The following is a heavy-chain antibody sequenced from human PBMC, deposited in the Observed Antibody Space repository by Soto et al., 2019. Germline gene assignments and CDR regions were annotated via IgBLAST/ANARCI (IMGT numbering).Heavy chain of an antibody. V-gene: IGHV3-7*01. CDR1: GFTFSSYW. CDR3: ARDSVYDSSGYYMAYYYYGMDV. D-gene: IGHD3-22*01. J-gene: IGHJ6*02. CDR2: IKQDGSEK. Sequence: GSLRLSCAASGFTFSSYWMSWVRQAPGKGLEWVANIKQDGSEKYYVDSVKGRFTISRDNAKNSLYLQMNSLRAEDTAVYYCARDSVYDSSGYYMAYYYYGMDVWGQGTTVTVSS.